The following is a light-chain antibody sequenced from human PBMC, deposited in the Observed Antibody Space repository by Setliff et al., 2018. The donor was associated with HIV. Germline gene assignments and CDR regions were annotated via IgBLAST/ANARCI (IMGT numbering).Light chain of an antibody. CDR1: SGDVGRYNL. J-gene: IGLJ1*01. V-gene: IGLV2-23*02. Sequence: QSALTQPASVSGSPGQSITISCTGTSGDVGRYNLVSWYQQHPGKAPKLMIYEVSNRPSGVSNRFSGSKSGNTASLTISGLQAEDEADYYCCSNTGSNTFVFGTGTQLTVL. CDR2: EVS. CDR3: CSNTGSNTFV.